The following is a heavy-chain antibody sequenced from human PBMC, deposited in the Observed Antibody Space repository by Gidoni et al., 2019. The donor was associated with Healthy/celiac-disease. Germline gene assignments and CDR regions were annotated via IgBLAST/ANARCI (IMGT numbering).Heavy chain of an antibody. CDR3: ARSSSTRLGGMDV. Sequence: QLQLQESGPGLVKPSETLSLTCTVPGGSISSSCYSWGWIRQPPGKGLEWIGSIYYSGSTYYNPSLKSRVTISVDTSKNQFSLKLSSVTAADTAVYYCARSSSTRLGGMDVWGQGTTVTVSS. D-gene: IGHD2-2*01. V-gene: IGHV4-39*01. CDR2: IYYSGST. CDR1: GGSISSSCYS. J-gene: IGHJ6*02.